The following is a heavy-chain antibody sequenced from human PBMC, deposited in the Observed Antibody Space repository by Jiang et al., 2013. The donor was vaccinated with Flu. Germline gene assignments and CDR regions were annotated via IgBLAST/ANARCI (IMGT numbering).Heavy chain of an antibody. V-gene: IGHV4-61*02. CDR3: ARCGKVWDDAFATPLCPYDI. CDR2: IYTSGST. Sequence: GLVKPSQTLSLTCTVSGGSISSGSYYWSWIRQPAGKGLEWIGRIYTSGSTNYNPSLKSRVTISVDTSKNQFSLKLSSVTAADTAVYYCARCGKVWDDAFATPLCPYDIWGQGTMVTVSS. J-gene: IGHJ3*02. D-gene: IGHD2-2*01. CDR1: GGSISSGSYY.